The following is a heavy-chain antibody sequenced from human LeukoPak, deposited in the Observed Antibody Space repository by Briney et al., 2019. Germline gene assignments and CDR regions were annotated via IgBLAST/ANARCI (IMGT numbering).Heavy chain of an antibody. CDR1: GFTFSSYA. J-gene: IGHJ4*02. D-gene: IGHD6-13*01. CDR2: ISGSSPNT. Sequence: PGGSLRLSCAASGFTFSSYAMSWVRQAPGKGLEWVSDISGSSPNTYYADSVKGRFTISRDNSKNTLYLQMNSLRAEDTAVYYCIAAAGTAYWGQGTLVTVSS. CDR3: IAAAGTAY. V-gene: IGHV3-23*01.